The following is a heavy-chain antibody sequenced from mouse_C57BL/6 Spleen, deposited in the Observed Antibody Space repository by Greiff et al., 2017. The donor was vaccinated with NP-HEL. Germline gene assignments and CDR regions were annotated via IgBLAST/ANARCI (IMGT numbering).Heavy chain of an antibody. J-gene: IGHJ4*01. V-gene: IGHV5-16*01. CDR2: INYDGSST. CDR3: ARYDYDRSYYAMDY. CDR1: GFTFSDYY. D-gene: IGHD2-4*01. Sequence: EVQRVESEGGLVQPGSSMKLSCTASGFTFSDYYMAWVRQVPEKGLEWVANINYDGSSTYYLDSLKSRFIISRDNAKNILYLQMSSLKSEDTATYYCARYDYDRSYYAMDYWGQGTSVTVSS.